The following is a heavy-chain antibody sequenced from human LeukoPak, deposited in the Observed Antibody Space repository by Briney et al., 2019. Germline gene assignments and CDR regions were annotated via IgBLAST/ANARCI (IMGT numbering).Heavy chain of an antibody. CDR1: GYTLTGYY. CDR2: INPSSGGT. CDR3: AKNPYEYYFDY. V-gene: IGHV1-2*02. D-gene: IGHD5-12*01. Sequence: ASVKVSCKASGYTLTGYYMHWVRLAPGQGLEWMGWINPSSGGTNYAQKFQSRVTMTRDTSISTAYMELSRLRSDDTAVYYCAKNPYEYYFDYWGQGTLVTVSS. J-gene: IGHJ4*02.